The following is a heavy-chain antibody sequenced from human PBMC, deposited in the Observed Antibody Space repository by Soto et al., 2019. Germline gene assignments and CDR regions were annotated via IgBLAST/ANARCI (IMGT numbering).Heavy chain of an antibody. CDR2: IYYSGST. J-gene: IGHJ5*02. CDR1: GGSISSGGYY. D-gene: IGHD6-13*01. CDR3: ARAVIAAAGTRWFDP. V-gene: IGHV4-31*03. Sequence: SETLSLTCTVSGGSISSGGYYWSWIRQHRGKGLEWIGYIYYSGSTYYNPSLKSRVTISVDTSKNQFSLKLSSVTAADTAVYYCARAVIAAAGTRWFDPWGQGTLVTVSS.